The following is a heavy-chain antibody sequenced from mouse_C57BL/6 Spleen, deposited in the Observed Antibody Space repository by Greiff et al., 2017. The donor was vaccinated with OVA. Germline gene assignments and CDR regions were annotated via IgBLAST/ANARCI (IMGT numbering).Heavy chain of an antibody. V-gene: IGHV1-78*01. CDR3: ATHYYGSSLRAMDY. CDR2: IYPRDGST. CDR1: GYTFTDHT. Sequence: VKLVESDAELVKPGASVKISCKVSGYTFTDHTIHWMKQRPEQGLEWIGYIYPRDGSTKYNEKFKGKATLTADKSSSTAYMQLNSLTSEDSAVYFCATHYYGSSLRAMDYWGQGTSVTVSS. J-gene: IGHJ4*01. D-gene: IGHD1-1*01.